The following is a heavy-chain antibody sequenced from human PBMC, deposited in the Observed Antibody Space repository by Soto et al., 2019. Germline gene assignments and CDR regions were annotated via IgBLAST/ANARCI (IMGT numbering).Heavy chain of an antibody. V-gene: IGHV1-18*04. CDR2: ISAYNGNT. CDR3: ARDPAIAARQPRQYYYYYGMDV. CDR1: GYTFTSYG. Sequence: QVQLVQSGAEVKKPGASVKVSCKASGYTFTSYGISWVRQAPGQGLEWMGWISAYNGNTNYAQKLQGRVTMTTDTSTSTAYMELRSLRSDDTAVYYCARDPAIAARQPRQYYYYYGMDVWGQGTTVTVSS. D-gene: IGHD6-6*01. J-gene: IGHJ6*02.